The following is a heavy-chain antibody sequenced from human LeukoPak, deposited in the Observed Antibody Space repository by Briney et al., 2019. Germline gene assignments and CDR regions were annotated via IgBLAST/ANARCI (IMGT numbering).Heavy chain of an antibody. CDR3: ARDHHDYVWGSYRYHYFDY. V-gene: IGHV3-48*03. J-gene: IGHJ4*02. CDR1: GFTFSSYE. Sequence: TGGSLRLSCAASGFTFSSYEMNWVRQAPGKGLEWVSYISSSGSTIYYADSVKGRFTISRDNAKNSLYLQMNSLRAEDTAVYYCARDHHDYVWGSYRYHYFDYWGQGTLVTVSS. D-gene: IGHD3-16*02. CDR2: ISSSGSTI.